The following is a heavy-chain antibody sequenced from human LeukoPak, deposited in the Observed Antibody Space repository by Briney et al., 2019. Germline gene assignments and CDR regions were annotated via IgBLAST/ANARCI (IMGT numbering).Heavy chain of an antibody. V-gene: IGHV3-48*02. CDR3: ARGFSSGRGAFDY. CDR1: GFTFRTYS. Sequence: GGSLRLSCAASGFTFRTYSMNWVRQAPGKGLEWVSYISSSPTTIYYADSVKGRFTISRDNARNSLFLQMNSLRDEDTAVYYCARGFSSGRGAFDYWGQGTLVTVSS. CDR2: ISSSPTTI. J-gene: IGHJ4*02. D-gene: IGHD6-19*01.